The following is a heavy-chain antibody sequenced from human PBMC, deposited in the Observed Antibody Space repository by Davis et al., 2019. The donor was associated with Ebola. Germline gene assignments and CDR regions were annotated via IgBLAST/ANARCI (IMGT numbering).Heavy chain of an antibody. CDR2: INPHNGNT. V-gene: IGHV1-18*04. J-gene: IGHJ4*02. Sequence: AASVKVSCKASGYTFTNYGITWVRQAPGQGLEWMGWINPHNGNTNYAQNVQGRVIMTSDTATTTAYMEVGSLRSDDTAVYYCARDGNYGSGSPQVDYWGQGTLVTVSS. D-gene: IGHD3-10*01. CDR1: GYTFTNYG. CDR3: ARDGNYGSGSPQVDY.